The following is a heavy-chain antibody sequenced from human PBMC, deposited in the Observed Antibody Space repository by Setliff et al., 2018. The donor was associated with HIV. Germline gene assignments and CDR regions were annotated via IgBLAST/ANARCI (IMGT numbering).Heavy chain of an antibody. CDR2: INHSGST. Sequence: SETLSLTCTVSGDSVSSRSYYWSWIRQPPGKGLEWIGEINHSGSTNYNPSLKSRVTMSVDTSKNQFSLKLTSVTASDTAVYYCARAAAGNTGPFDLWGQGSPVTVSS. J-gene: IGHJ4*02. D-gene: IGHD4-17*01. CDR3: ARAAAGNTGPFDL. CDR1: GDSVSSRSYY. V-gene: IGHV4-61*01.